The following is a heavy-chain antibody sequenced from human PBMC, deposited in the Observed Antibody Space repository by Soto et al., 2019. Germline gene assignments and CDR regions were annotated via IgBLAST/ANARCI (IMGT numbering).Heavy chain of an antibody. Sequence: SETLSLTCAVSGGSISSGGYSWSWIRQPPGKGLEWIGYIYHSGSTYYNPSLKSRVTISVDRSKNQFSLKLSSVTAADTAVYYCARGYYDFWSGYPGTSPDAFDIWGQGTMVTVSS. CDR2: IYHSGST. J-gene: IGHJ3*02. CDR3: ARGYYDFWSGYPGTSPDAFDI. CDR1: GGSISSGGYS. V-gene: IGHV4-30-2*01. D-gene: IGHD3-3*01.